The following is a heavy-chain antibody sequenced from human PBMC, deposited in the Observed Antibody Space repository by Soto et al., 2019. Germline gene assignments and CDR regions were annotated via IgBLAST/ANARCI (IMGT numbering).Heavy chain of an antibody. J-gene: IGHJ4*02. D-gene: IGHD3-22*01. Sequence: PGGSMRLSCTASGFTFGDYAMSWFRQAPGKGLEWVGFIRSKAYGGTTEYAASVKGRFTISRDDSKSIAYLQMNSLKTEDTAVYYCTHTYYYDSSGYYPVEFDYWGQGTLVTVSS. CDR2: IRSKAYGGTT. CDR1: GFTFGDYA. V-gene: IGHV3-49*03. CDR3: THTYYYDSSGYYPVEFDY.